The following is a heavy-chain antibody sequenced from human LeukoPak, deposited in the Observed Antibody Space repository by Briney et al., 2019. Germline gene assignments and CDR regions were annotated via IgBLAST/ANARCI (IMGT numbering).Heavy chain of an antibody. CDR3: AKDDGGFEQWLVLDY. J-gene: IGHJ4*02. D-gene: IGHD6-19*01. CDR2: ISYDGSNK. Sequence: GRSLRLSCAASGFTFSSYGMHWVRQAPGKGLEWVAVISYDGSNKYYADSVKGRFTISRDNSKNTLYLQMNSLRAEDTAVYYCAKDDGGFEQWLVLDYWGQGTLVTVSS. CDR1: GFTFSSYG. V-gene: IGHV3-30*18.